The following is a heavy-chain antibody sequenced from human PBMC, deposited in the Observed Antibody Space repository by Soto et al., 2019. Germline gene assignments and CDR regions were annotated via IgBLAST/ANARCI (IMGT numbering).Heavy chain of an antibody. CDR1: GFTFDDHA. J-gene: IGHJ6*03. CDR2: ITWNSDSL. Sequence: GGSLRLSCATSGFTFDDHAMHWVRQAPGKGPEWVAGITWNSDSLGYADSVKGRFTISRDSAENSLYLQMNSLRAEDTALYYCVRCEGKAYYHYYMDVWGKGTTVTVSS. CDR3: VRCEGKAYYHYYMDV. V-gene: IGHV3-9*01.